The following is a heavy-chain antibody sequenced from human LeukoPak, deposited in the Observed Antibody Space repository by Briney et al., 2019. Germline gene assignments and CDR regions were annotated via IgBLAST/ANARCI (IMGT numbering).Heavy chain of an antibody. Sequence: PGGSLRLSCAASGFTFSSYAMHWVRQAPGKGLEWVAVISYDGGNKYYADSVKGRFTISRDNSKNTLYLQMNSLRAEDTAVYYCARGYYYGSGSYSGGWFDPWGQGTLVTVSS. CDR3: ARGYYYGSGSYSGGWFDP. CDR2: ISYDGGNK. J-gene: IGHJ5*02. D-gene: IGHD3-10*01. CDR1: GFTFSSYA. V-gene: IGHV3-30*04.